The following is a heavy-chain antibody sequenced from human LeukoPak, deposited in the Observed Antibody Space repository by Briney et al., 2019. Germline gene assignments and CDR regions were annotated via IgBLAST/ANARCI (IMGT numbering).Heavy chain of an antibody. Sequence: GGSLRLSCAASGFTFSSYWMSWVRQAPGKGREWVANIKQDGSEKYYVDSVKGRFTISRDNAKNSLYLQMNSLRAEDTAVYYCARDFVVPAAIGYYYYYYGMDVWGQGTTVTVSS. CDR3: ARDFVVPAAIGYYYYYYGMDV. J-gene: IGHJ6*02. CDR2: IKQDGSEK. D-gene: IGHD2-2*01. CDR1: GFTFSSYW. V-gene: IGHV3-7*01.